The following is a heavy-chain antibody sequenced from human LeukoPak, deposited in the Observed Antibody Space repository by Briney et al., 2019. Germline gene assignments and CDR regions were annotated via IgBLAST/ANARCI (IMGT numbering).Heavy chain of an antibody. J-gene: IGHJ4*02. V-gene: IGHV3-NL1*01. D-gene: IGHD6-13*01. CDR2: INSDGSST. Sequence: GGSLRLSCAASGFTFSSYGMHWVRQTPGKGLVWVSRINSDGSSTTYADSVKGRFTISRDNSKNTLYLQMNSLRAEDTAVYYCAKDPGAAAAHWGQGTLVTVSS. CDR1: GFTFSSYG. CDR3: AKDPGAAAAH.